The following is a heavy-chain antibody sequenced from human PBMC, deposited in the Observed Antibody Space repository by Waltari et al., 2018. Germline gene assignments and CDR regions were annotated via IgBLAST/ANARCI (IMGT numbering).Heavy chain of an antibody. CDR2: ISYDGSNK. V-gene: IGHV3-30*18. Sequence: QVQLVESGGGVVQPGRSLRLSCAASGFTFSSYGMHWVRQAPGKGLEWVAVISYDGSNKYYADSVKGRFTISRDNSKNTLYLQMNSLRAEDTAVYYCAKDMGGYDCYFDYWGQGTLVTVSS. D-gene: IGHD5-12*01. CDR1: GFTFSSYG. CDR3: AKDMGGYDCYFDY. J-gene: IGHJ4*02.